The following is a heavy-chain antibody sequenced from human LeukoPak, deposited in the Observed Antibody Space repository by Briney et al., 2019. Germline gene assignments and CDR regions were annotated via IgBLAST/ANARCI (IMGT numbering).Heavy chain of an antibody. CDR2: ISSISGTI. J-gene: IGHJ6*03. CDR1: GFTFSSYS. D-gene: IGHD3-22*01. CDR3: ARDEPYYDSSGYYSDTPVRYYYYMDV. Sequence: PGGSLRLSCAASGFTFSSYSMNWVRQAPGKGLEWVSDISSISGTIYYADSVKGRFTISRDKAKNSLYLQMNSLRSEDTAVYYCARDEPYYDSSGYYSDTPVRYYYYMDVWGKGTTVTVSS. V-gene: IGHV3-48*01.